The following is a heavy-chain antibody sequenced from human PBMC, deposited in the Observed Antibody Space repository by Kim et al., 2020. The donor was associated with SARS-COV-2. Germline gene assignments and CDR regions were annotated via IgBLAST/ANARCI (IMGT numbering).Heavy chain of an antibody. CDR3: ARGSGWAFDY. J-gene: IGHJ4*02. CDR2: ISIGNDDT. V-gene: IGHV1-3*04. D-gene: IGHD6-19*01. CDR1: GYTLMNYV. Sequence: ASVKVSCKTSGYTLMNYVMHWVRQAPGHRPEWMGLISIGNDDTKFSQKFRGRVTITRDTSASTAYMELTSLRSEDTAIYYCARGSGWAFDYWGQGTLITVAS.